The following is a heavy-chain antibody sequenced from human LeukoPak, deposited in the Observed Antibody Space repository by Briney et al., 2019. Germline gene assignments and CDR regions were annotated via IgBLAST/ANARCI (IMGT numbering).Heavy chain of an antibody. CDR1: GFTFSHYA. CDR2: ISFDGTNK. J-gene: IGHJ5*02. D-gene: IGHD4-17*01. V-gene: IGHV3-30*03. CDR3: ARATVTRWFDP. Sequence: GGSLRLSCAASGFTFSHYAMHWVRQAPGKGLEWVAVISFDGTNKFYADFVKGRFTISRDNSKNTLYLQMNSLRAEDTAVYYCARATVTRWFDPWGQGTLVTVSS.